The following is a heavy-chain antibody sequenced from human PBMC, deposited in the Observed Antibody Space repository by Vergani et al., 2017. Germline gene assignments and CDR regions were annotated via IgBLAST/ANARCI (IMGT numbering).Heavy chain of an antibody. D-gene: IGHD5-24*01. Sequence: VLLVESGGDLVQPGRYLRLFCAASGFFFDDYAMHWVRQPPGKGLEWVSGISWSSGSDSYADSVKGRFTISRDNAKNSLYLQMNSLRTEDTALYYCAKDRGDGYNMGDLLDDWGQGTLVTVSS. CDR1: GFFFDDYA. J-gene: IGHJ4*02. CDR2: ISWSSGSD. V-gene: IGHV3-9*01. CDR3: AKDRGDGYNMGDLLDD.